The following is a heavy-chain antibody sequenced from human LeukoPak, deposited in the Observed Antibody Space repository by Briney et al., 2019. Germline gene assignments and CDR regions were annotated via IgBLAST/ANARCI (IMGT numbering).Heavy chain of an antibody. V-gene: IGHV4-34*01. J-gene: IGHJ5*02. CDR2: INHSGST. CDR1: SGSFSGYY. CDR3: ARVFVVVPAAYNWFDP. Sequence: PSETLSLTCAVYSGSFSGYYWSWFRQPPGKGLEWIGEINHSGSTNYYPSLKSRVTISVGTSKNQFSLKLSSVTAADTAVYYCARVFVVVPAAYNWFDPWGQGTLVTVSS. D-gene: IGHD2-2*01.